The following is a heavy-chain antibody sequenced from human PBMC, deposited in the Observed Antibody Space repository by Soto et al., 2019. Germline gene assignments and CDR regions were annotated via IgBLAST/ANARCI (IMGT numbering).Heavy chain of an antibody. J-gene: IGHJ6*02. CDR1: GGTFSSYA. D-gene: IGHD6-19*01. V-gene: IGHV1-69*01. Sequence: QVQLVQSGAEVKKPGSSVKVSCKASGGTFSSYAISWVRQAPGQGLEWMGGIIPIFGTANYAQKFLGRVTITADESTSTAYMELSSLRSEDTAVYYCATGGAVAGYYYYGMDVWGQGTTVTVSS. CDR2: IIPIFGTA. CDR3: ATGGAVAGYYYYGMDV.